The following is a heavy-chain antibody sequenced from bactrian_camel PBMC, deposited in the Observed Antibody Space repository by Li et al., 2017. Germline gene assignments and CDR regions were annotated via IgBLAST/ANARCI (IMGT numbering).Heavy chain of an antibody. CDR3: AADWAPTDWTTCMGLVAGSGY. V-gene: IGHV3S63*01. J-gene: IGHJ6*01. D-gene: IGHD3*01. CDR2: ITGRDGNV. CDR1: GSSFTDLC. Sequence: HVQLVESGGGSVQAGGSLILSCTPSGSSFTDLCTGWFRQAPGREREGVAITGRDGNVLYADSAKGRFTISKDNAKDTLYLQMTGLKPEDTGMYYCAADWAPTDWTTCMGLVAGSGYWGPGTQVTVS.